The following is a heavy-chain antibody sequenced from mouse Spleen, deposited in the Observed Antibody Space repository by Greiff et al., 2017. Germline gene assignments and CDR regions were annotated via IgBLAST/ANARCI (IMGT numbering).Heavy chain of an antibody. Sequence: LVESGAELVRPGASVTLSCKASGYTFTDYEMHWVKQTPVHGLEWIGAIDPETGGTAYNQKFKGKAILTADKSSSTAYMELRSLTSEDSAVYYCTSYGDWGDYWGQGTTLTVSS. J-gene: IGHJ2*01. D-gene: IGHD2-13*01. CDR3: TSYGDWGDY. V-gene: IGHV1-15*01. CDR1: GYTFTDYE. CDR2: IDPETGGT.